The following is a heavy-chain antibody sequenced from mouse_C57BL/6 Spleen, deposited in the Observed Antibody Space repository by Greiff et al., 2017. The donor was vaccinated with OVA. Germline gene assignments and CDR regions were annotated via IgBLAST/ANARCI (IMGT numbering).Heavy chain of an antibody. Sequence: EVQLQESGPGLVKPSQSLSLTCSVTGYSITSGYYWNWIRQFPGNKLEWMGYISYDGSNNYNPSLKNRISITRDTSKNQFFLKLNSVTTEDTATYYCARDHYGSSYLYFDVWGTGTTVTVSS. CDR1: GYSITSGYY. D-gene: IGHD1-1*01. J-gene: IGHJ1*03. V-gene: IGHV3-6*01. CDR2: ISYDGSN. CDR3: ARDHYGSSYLYFDV.